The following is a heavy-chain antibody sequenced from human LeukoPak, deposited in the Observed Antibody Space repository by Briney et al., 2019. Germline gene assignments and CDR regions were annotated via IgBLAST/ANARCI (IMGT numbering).Heavy chain of an antibody. CDR1: GYSFTSYW. J-gene: IGHJ4*02. D-gene: IGHD3-16*02. CDR2: IYPGDSDT. Sequence: GESLKISCKGSGYSFTSYWIGWVRQMPGKGLEWMGIIYPGDSDTRYSPSFQGQVTISADKSISTAYLQWSSLKASDTAMYYCARTDRVRNYDYVWGSYRPEYYFDYWGQGTLVTVSS. CDR3: ARTDRVRNYDYVWGSYRPEYYFDY. V-gene: IGHV5-51*01.